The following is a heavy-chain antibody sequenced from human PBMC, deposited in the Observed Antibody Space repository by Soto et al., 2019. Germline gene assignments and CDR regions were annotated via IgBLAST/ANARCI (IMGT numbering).Heavy chain of an antibody. D-gene: IGHD3-22*01. V-gene: IGHV5-10-1*01. Sequence: GESMKISCNGSGYSFTSYWISWVGQMPWKGLEWMGRIDPSDSYTNYSPSFQGHVTISADKSISTAYLQWSSLKASDTAMYYCARQPPKNYYDSSGYPYWGQGTLVTVYS. CDR3: ARQPPKNYYDSSGYPY. J-gene: IGHJ4*02. CDR2: IDPSDSYT. CDR1: GYSFTSYW.